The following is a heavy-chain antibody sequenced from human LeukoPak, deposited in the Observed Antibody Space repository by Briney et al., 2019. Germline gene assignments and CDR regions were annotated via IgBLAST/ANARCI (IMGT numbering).Heavy chain of an antibody. J-gene: IGHJ4*02. CDR3: ARGVVGCGGGSCYASLFDY. CDR2: IYTSGST. CDR1: GGSISSGSYY. V-gene: IGHV4-61*02. Sequence: SETLSLTCTVSGGSISSGSYYLSWIRQPAGKGLEWIGRIYTSGSTKYNPSLKSRVTISVDTSKNQFSLKLSSVTAADTAVYYCARGVVGCGGGSCYASLFDYWGQGTLVTVSS. D-gene: IGHD2-15*01.